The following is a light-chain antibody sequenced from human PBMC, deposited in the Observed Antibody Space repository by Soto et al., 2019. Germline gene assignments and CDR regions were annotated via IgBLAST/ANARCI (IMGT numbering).Light chain of an antibody. CDR3: QQSYSTPRK. CDR2: AAS. V-gene: IGKV1-39*01. Sequence: DIQMTQSPSSLSASVGDRVTITCRASQSINSYLNWFQQKPGKAPKLLIYAASNLQSGVPSRFSGSGSGTEYTLTISSLQPEDFATYYCQQSYSTPRKFGQGTKVEIK. CDR1: QSINSY. J-gene: IGKJ1*01.